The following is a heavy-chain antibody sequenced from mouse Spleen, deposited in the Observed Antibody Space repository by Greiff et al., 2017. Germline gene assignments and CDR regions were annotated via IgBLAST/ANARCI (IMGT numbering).Heavy chain of an antibody. D-gene: IGHD2-4*01. Sequence: DVMLVESGGGLVKPGGSLKLSCAASGFTFSSYAMSWVRQSPEKRLEWVAAISSGGSYTYYPDTVTGRFTISRDNAKNTLYLEMSSLRSEDTAMYYCARFYYDYDGGTWFAYWGQGTLVTVSA. V-gene: IGHV5-9-4*01. CDR1: GFTFSSYA. J-gene: IGHJ3*01. CDR3: ARFYYDYDGGTWFAY. CDR2: ISSGGSYT.